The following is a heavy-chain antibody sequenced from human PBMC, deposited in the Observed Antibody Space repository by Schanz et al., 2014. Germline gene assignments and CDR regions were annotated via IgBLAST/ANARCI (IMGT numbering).Heavy chain of an antibody. CDR1: GITFSSHS. CDR2: ITYNGGTI. V-gene: IGHV3-48*01. Sequence: VQLVESGGGVVQPGRSLRLSCAASGITFSSHSFNWVRQAPGKGLEWISYITYNGGTIYYADSVKGRFTMSRDNAKNSVFLQMNSLRAEDTAVYYCVRDSFFAFDYWGQGTLVTVSS. J-gene: IGHJ4*02. D-gene: IGHD3-3*01. CDR3: VRDSFFAFDY.